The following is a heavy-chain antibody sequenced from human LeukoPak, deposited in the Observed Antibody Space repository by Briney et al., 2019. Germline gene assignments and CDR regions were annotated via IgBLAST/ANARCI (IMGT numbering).Heavy chain of an antibody. CDR1: GFTFSSYW. D-gene: IGHD4-17*01. V-gene: IGHV3-74*03. J-gene: IGHJ4*02. Sequence: PGGSLRLSCAASGFTFSSYWMYWVRQAAGKVVLCFSRINTDGSRTPYAASVPGRFTIPRDHAKNTLYLQMNSLRAEDMAVYYCTRGDYGFDNWGQGTLVTVSS. CDR3: TRGDYGFDN. CDR2: INTDGSRT.